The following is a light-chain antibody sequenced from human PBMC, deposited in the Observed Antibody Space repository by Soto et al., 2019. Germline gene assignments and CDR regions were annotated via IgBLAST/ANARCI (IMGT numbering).Light chain of an antibody. V-gene: IGLV4-69*01. CDR3: QTWGTGLLV. Sequence: QLVLTQSPSASASLGASVKLTCTLSSGHSSYAIAWHQQQPEKGPRYLMKLNSDGSPSKGDGIPDRFSGSSSGAERYLTISSLQSEDEADYYCQTWGTGLLVFGGGTKRTVL. J-gene: IGLJ3*02. CDR2: LNSDGSP. CDR1: SGHSSYA.